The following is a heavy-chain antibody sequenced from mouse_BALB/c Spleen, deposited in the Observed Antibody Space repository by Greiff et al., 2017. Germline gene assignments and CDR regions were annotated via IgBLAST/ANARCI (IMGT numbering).Heavy chain of an antibody. CDR3: TCSSGYFDV. CDR1: GYTFTDYE. J-gene: IGHJ1*01. CDR2: IDPETGGT. D-gene: IGHD1-1*01. V-gene: IGHV1-15*01. Sequence: QVQLQQSGAELVRPGASVTLSCKASGYTFTDYEMHWVKQTPVHGLEWIGAIDPETGGTAYNQKFKGKATLTADKSSSTAYMELRSLTSEDSAVYYCTCSSGYFDVWGAGTTVTVSS.